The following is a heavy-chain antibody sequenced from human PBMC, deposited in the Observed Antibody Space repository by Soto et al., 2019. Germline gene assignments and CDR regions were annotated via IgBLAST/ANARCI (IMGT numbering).Heavy chain of an antibody. J-gene: IGHJ3*02. CDR1: GDSISSSSYY. D-gene: IGHD3-10*01. Sequence: QLQLQESGPGLVKPSETLSLTCTVSGDSISSSSYYWGWIRQPLGKGLEWIGSISYSGITYYNPSLKSRVTISVDTSKNPFSVKLSSVTAADTALYYCARHSGHNSANAFDIWGQGTMVSVSP. V-gene: IGHV4-39*01. CDR2: ISYSGIT. CDR3: ARHSGHNSANAFDI.